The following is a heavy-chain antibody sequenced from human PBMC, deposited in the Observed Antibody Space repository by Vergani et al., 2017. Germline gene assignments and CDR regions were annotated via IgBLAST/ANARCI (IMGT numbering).Heavy chain of an antibody. Sequence: QVQLQESGPGLVKPSQTLSLTCTVSGGSISSGSYYWSWIRPPAGKGLEWIGRIYTSGSTNYNPSLKSRVTISVDTSKNQFSLKLSSVTAADTAVYYCARSRYFDWSTLYYFDYWGQGTLVTVSS. J-gene: IGHJ4*02. CDR3: ARSRYFDWSTLYYFDY. CDR2: IYTSGST. CDR1: GGSISSGSYY. D-gene: IGHD3-9*01. V-gene: IGHV4-61*02.